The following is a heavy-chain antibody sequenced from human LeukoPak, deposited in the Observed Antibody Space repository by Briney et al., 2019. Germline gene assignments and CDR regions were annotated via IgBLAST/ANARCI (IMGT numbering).Heavy chain of an antibody. CDR1: GYTFTGYY. CDR2: INPNSGGT. J-gene: IGHJ3*02. CDR3: ARDYGDYGAFDI. V-gene: IGHV1-2*06. Sequence: ASVKVSCKASGYTFTGYYMHWVRQAPGQGLEWMGRINPNSGGTNYAQKLQGRVTMTTDTSTSTAYMELRSLRSDDTAVYYCARDYGDYGAFDIWGQGTMVTVSS. D-gene: IGHD4-17*01.